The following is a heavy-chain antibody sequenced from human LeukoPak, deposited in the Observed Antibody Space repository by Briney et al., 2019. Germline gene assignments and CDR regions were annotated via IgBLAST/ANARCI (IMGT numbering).Heavy chain of an antibody. CDR2: IYYSGST. D-gene: IGHD5-18*01. CDR1: GGSISSSSYY. Sequence: SETLSLTCTVSGGSISSSSYYWGWIRQPPGKGLEWIASIYYSGSTYDNPSLKSRVTISVDTSMNQFSLKLNSVTAADTAVYYCARDRTTGSSYGFEVLDPWGQGTLVTVSS. V-gene: IGHV4-39*02. J-gene: IGHJ5*02. CDR3: ARDRTTGSSYGFEVLDP.